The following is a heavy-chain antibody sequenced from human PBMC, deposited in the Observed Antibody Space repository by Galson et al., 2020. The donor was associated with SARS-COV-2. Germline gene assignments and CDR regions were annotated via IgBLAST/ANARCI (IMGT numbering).Heavy chain of an antibody. Sequence: GESLKISCAASGFTFSNSGMHWVRQAPGKGLAWVAGISYDGSNAYYADAMEGRFTISRDNSKNTLYLQMNSLRAEDTAVYYCAKDQEYDSSGYLDYWGQGTLVTVSS. CDR3: AKDQEYDSSGYLDY. J-gene: IGHJ4*02. V-gene: IGHV3-30*18. CDR1: GFTFSNSG. D-gene: IGHD3-22*01. CDR2: ISYDGSNA.